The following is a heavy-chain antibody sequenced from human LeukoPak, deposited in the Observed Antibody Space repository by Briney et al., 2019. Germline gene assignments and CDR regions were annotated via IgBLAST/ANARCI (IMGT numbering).Heavy chain of an antibody. CDR1: SGSISTSNYY. J-gene: IGHJ4*02. Sequence: PSETLSLTCTVSSGSISTSNYYWGWVRQPPGKALEWIGNIFYSGSTYYSPSLKSRVTISVDTSKNQFSLKLSSVTAADTAVYYCARELLWFGEPIHFDYWGQGTLVTVSS. V-gene: IGHV4-39*07. CDR2: IFYSGST. CDR3: ARELLWFGEPIHFDY. D-gene: IGHD3-10*01.